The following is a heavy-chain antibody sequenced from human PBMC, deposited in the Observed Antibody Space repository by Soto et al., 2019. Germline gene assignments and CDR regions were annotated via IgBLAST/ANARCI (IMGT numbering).Heavy chain of an antibody. D-gene: IGHD1-1*01. CDR1: GFTVSTNY. Sequence: EVQLLETGGGLIQPGGSLRLSCAASGFTVSTNYMSWVRQAPGKGLEWVSIIYSGGSTYHADSVKGRFTTTRDNSKNALYLQMNSLRAEDTAVYYCARSQTADYFDYWGQGTLVTVSS. CDR3: ARSQTADYFDY. J-gene: IGHJ4*02. CDR2: IYSGGST. V-gene: IGHV3-53*02.